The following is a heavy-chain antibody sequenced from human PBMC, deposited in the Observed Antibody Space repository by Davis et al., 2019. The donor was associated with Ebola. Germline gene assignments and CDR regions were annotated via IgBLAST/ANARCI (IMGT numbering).Heavy chain of an antibody. CDR2: HGTSGDT. V-gene: IGHV3-23*01. CDR3: AKDTSNIWFDI. Sequence: PGGSLRLSCAASGFVFRNYVMSWVRRAPGRGLEWVSTHGTSGDTYYADSVKGRFTISRDNSKNTLYLQMNGLRVEDTAIYYCAKDTSNIWFDIWGPGTNVTVSS. CDR1: GFVFRNYV. J-gene: IGHJ3*02. D-gene: IGHD1-26*01.